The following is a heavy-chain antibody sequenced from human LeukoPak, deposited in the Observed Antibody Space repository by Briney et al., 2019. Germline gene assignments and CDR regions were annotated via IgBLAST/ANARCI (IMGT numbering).Heavy chain of an antibody. J-gene: IGHJ4*02. V-gene: IGHV4-34*01. Sequence: SETLSLTCAVYGGSFSSYYWSWIRQPPGKGLEWIGEINHSGSTNYNPSLKSRVTISVDTSKNQFSLKLSSVTAADTAVYYCARVHSYGGNDYWGQGTLVTVSS. D-gene: IGHD5-18*01. CDR1: GGSFSSYY. CDR2: INHSGST. CDR3: ARVHSYGGNDY.